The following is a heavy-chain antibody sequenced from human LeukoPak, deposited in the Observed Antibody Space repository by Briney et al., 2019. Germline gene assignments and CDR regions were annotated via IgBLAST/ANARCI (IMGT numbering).Heavy chain of an antibody. CDR2: IYYSGST. V-gene: IGHV4-61*08. CDR1: GGSISSGDYY. CDR3: ARDPVPPYCSSTSCYYAFDI. Sequence: SQTLSLTCTVSGGSISSGDYYWSWIRQPPGKGLEWIGYIYYSGSTNYNPSLKSRVTISVDTSKNQFSLKLSSVTAADTAVYYCARDPVPPYCSSTSCYYAFDIWGQGTMVTVSS. D-gene: IGHD2-2*01. J-gene: IGHJ3*02.